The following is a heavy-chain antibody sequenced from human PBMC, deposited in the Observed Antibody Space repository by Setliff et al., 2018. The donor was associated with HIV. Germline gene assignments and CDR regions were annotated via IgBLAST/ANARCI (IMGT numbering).Heavy chain of an antibody. D-gene: IGHD6-6*01. CDR3: ARGRHYSSSAPFAIDF. V-gene: IGHV4-34*01. J-gene: IGHJ4*02. CDR1: GGSFSGYY. CDR2: INHSGST. Sequence: SETLSLTCAVYGGSFSGYYWSWIRQPPGKGLEWIGEINHSGSTNYNPSLKSRVAISVDTSKNQFSVKLSSVTAADTAVYYCARGRHYSSSAPFAIDFWGQGMLVTVS.